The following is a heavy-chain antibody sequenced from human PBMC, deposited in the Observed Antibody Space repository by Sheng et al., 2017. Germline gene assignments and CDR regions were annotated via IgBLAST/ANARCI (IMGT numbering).Heavy chain of an antibody. CDR1: GVTFSYYG. J-gene: IGHJ5*02. D-gene: IGHD1-20*01. V-gene: IGHV3-23*04. CDR3: AKGGMRYPLQNWFDP. CDR2: ISASGGSR. Sequence: VQLVESGGGVVQPGRSLRLSCAASGVTFSYYGMHWVRQAPGRGLEWVSVISASGGSRYYADSVKGRFTISRDNSKNTLYLQMNSLRADDTAVYYCAKGGMRYPLQNWFDPWGQGSLVTVSS.